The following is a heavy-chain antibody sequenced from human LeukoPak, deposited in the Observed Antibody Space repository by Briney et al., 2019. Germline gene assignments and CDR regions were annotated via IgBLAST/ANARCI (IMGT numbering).Heavy chain of an antibody. CDR1: GFTFSSYG. CDR3: AKDGRGGSSGWYEVGYFDY. CDR2: ISYDGSNK. V-gene: IGHV3-30*18. D-gene: IGHD6-19*01. Sequence: GGSLRLSCAASGFTFSSYGMHWVRQAPGKGLEWVAVISYDGSNKYYADSVKGRFTISRGNSKNTLYLQMNSLRAEDTAVYYCAKDGRGGSSGWYEVGYFDYWGQGTLVTVSS. J-gene: IGHJ4*02.